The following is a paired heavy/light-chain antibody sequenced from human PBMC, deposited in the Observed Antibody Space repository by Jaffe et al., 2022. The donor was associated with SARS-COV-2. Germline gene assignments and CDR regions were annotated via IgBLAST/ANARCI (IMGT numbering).Light chain of an antibody. Sequence: DIQMTQSPSSLSASVGDRVTITCQASQDISNYLNWYQQKPGKAPKLLIYDASNLETGVPSRFSGSGSGTDFTFTISSLQPEDIATYYCQQYDNLPTFGQGTKLEIK. V-gene: IGKV1-33*01. CDR1: QDISNY. CDR2: DAS. J-gene: IGKJ2*01. CDR3: QQYDNLPT.
Heavy chain of an antibody. V-gene: IGHV1-8*01. J-gene: IGHJ6*02. CDR2: MNPNSGNT. CDR1: GYTFTSYD. CDR3: ARLYCSSTSCPGRDGMDV. Sequence: QVQLVQSGAEVKKPGASVKVSCKASGYTFTSYDINWVRQATGQGLEWMGWMNPNSGNTGYAQKFQGRVTMTRNTSISTAYMELSSLRSEDTAVYYCARLYCSSTSCPGRDGMDVWGQGTTVTVSS. D-gene: IGHD2-2*01.